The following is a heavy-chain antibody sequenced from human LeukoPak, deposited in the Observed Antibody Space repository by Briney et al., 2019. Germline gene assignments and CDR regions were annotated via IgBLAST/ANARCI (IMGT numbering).Heavy chain of an antibody. CDR2: IYSGGST. CDR1: GFTVSSNY. Sequence: GGSLRLSCAASGFTVSSNYMRWVRQAPGKGLEWVSVIYSGGSTYYADSVKGRFTISRDNSKNTLYLQMNSLRAEDTAVYYCARQPLTMVGTNYFDYWGQGTLVTVSS. J-gene: IGHJ4*02. D-gene: IGHD4/OR15-4a*01. V-gene: IGHV3-53*01. CDR3: ARQPLTMVGTNYFDY.